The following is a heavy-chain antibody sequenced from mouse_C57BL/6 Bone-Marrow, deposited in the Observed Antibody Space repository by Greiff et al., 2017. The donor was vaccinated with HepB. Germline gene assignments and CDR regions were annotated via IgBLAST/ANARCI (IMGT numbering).Heavy chain of an antibody. Sequence: QVQLKESGAELVRPGASVTLSCKASGYTFTDYEMHWVKQTPVHGLEWIGAIDPETGGTAYNQKFKGKAILTADKSSSTAYMELRSLTSEDSAVYYCTREGGYYSGWFAYWGQGTLVTVSA. CDR1: GYTFTDYE. J-gene: IGHJ3*01. D-gene: IGHD2-3*01. CDR2: IDPETGGT. V-gene: IGHV1-15*01. CDR3: TREGGYYSGWFAY.